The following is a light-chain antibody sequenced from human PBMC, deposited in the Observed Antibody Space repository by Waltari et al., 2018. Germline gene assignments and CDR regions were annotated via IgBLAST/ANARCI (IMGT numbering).Light chain of an antibody. Sequence: QSALTQPASVSGSPGQSITISCTGTSSAVGTYNTVAWYQQHPGKAPKLMIYEVTNRPSGVSNRFSGSKSGNTASLTISGLQAEDEAEYYCCSFAGSSTYYVFGTGTKVTVL. CDR3: CSFAGSSTYYV. V-gene: IGLV2-23*02. J-gene: IGLJ1*01. CDR2: EVT. CDR1: SSAVGTYNT.